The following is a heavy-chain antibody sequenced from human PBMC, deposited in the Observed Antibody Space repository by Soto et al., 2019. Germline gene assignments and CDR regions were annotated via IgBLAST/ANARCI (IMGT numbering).Heavy chain of an antibody. Sequence: SETLSLTCTVSGGSISSAAYFWSWIRQSPDKGLEWIGHIYDGGTTYSSPSLKGRVTISADTSETQFSLKLSSVSAADTAVYYCARGPSGEKIDYGGQGIKVPV. J-gene: IGHJ4*02. CDR2: IYDGGTT. CDR3: ARGPSGEKIDY. D-gene: IGHD3-10*01. V-gene: IGHV4-30-4*01. CDR1: GGSISSAAYF.